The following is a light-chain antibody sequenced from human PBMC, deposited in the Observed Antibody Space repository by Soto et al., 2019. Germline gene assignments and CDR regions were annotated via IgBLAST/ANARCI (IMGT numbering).Light chain of an antibody. CDR1: QSIGNS. J-gene: IGKJ4*01. CDR3: RQRYNWTLT. V-gene: IGKV3-11*01. CDR2: AAF. Sequence: TVLTQSPATLSLSPGERATLSCKASQSIGNSLGWFQQKPGQAPRLLLDAAFNRATGIPARFTGSGAGSDFTLTISRVEPEDFGVYYCRQRYNWTLTVGGGPKVEI.